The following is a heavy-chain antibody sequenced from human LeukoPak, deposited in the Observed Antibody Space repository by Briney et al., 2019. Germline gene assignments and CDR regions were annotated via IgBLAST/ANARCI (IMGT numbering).Heavy chain of an antibody. J-gene: IGHJ4*02. CDR3: ARSTIFGVVIDY. CDR2: IYYSGST. D-gene: IGHD3-3*01. CDR1: GGSISSGGYY. V-gene: IGHV4-31*03. Sequence: SQTLSLTCTVSGGSISSGGYYWSWIRQHPGKGLERIGYIYYSGSTYYNPSLKSRVTISVDTSKNQFSLKLSSVTAADTAVYYCARSTIFGVVIDYWGQGTLVTVSS.